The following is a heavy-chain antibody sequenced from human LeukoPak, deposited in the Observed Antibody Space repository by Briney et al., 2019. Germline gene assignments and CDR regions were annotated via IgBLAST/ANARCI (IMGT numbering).Heavy chain of an antibody. D-gene: IGHD2-15*01. CDR2: ISDTGNT. CDR1: GFTWSSCA. J-gene: IGHJ4*02. V-gene: IGHV3-23*01. CDR3: AKAPVTTCRGAFCYPFDY. Sequence: GGSLRLSCAASGFTWSSCAMSWVRQAPGKGLEWVSAISDTGNTYRADSVKGRFTISRDSSKNTLFLQMNRLRPEDAAVYYCAKAPVTTCRGAFCYPFDYWGLGTLVTVSS.